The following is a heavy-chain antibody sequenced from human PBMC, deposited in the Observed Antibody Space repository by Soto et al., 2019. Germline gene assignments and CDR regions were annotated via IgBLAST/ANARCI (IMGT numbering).Heavy chain of an antibody. CDR3: ARMWSGYNSH. CDR2: INHSGST. D-gene: IGHD6-25*01. J-gene: IGHJ4*02. V-gene: IGHV4-39*01. CDR1: SASISSTDYT. Sequence: PSETLSLTCTVSSASISSTDYTWGWIRQPPGKGLEWIGEINHSGSTNYNPSLESRVIISVDTSKNQFSLKLTSVTAADTAVYYCARMWSGYNSHWSQGTLVTVPQ.